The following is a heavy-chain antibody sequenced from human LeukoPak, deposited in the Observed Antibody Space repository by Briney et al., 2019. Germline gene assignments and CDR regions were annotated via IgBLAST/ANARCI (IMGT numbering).Heavy chain of an antibody. V-gene: IGHV1-2*02. CDR1: GYTLTGQY. CDR2: INPNSGGT. D-gene: IGHD6-13*01. Sequence: ASVKVSCKASGYTLTGQYMHWVRQAPGQGLEWMGWINPNSGGTNYAQKFQGRVTMTRDTSISTAYMELSRLRSDVTAVYYCARGYPLSTTAAGTYFQHWGQGTLVTVSS. J-gene: IGHJ1*01. CDR3: ARGYPLSTTAAGTYFQH.